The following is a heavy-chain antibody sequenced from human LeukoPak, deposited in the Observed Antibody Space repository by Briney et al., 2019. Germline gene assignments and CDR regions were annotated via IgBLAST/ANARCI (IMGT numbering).Heavy chain of an antibody. V-gene: IGHV3-73*01. CDR1: GFTFSGSA. J-gene: IGHJ3*02. CDR3: TRXXXXXXXYLAFDI. CDR2: IRSKANSYAT. D-gene: IGHD2-2*01. Sequence: PGGSLRLSCAASGFTFSGSAMHWVRQASGKGLEWVGRIRSKANSYATAYAASVKGRFTISRDDSKNTAYLQMNSLKTEDTAVYYCTRXXXXXXXYLAFDIWGQGTXXT.